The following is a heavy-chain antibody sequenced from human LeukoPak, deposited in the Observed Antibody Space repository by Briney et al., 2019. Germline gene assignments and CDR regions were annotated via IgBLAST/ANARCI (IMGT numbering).Heavy chain of an antibody. CDR2: IIPIFGTT. Sequence: ASVKVSCKASGGTFNNYGLSWVRQAPGQGLEWMGGIIPIFGTTNYAGNFQGRITITADQSTGTAYMDLNSLTSEDTAVYYCARDRGGLGLDLWGQGTMVTVSS. CDR3: ARDRGGLGLDL. J-gene: IGHJ3*01. CDR1: GGTFNNYG. D-gene: IGHD3-16*01. V-gene: IGHV1-69*13.